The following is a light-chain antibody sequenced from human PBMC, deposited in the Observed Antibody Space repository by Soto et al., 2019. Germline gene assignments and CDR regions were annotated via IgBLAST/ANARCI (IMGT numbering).Light chain of an antibody. J-gene: IGKJ4*01. CDR2: SAS. CDR3: QQGKT. Sequence: DIQLTQYTSSVSASVGDRVTITCRVSQGISSYLNWYRQKPGKVPKLLIYSASNLQSGVPSRFSGSGSGTDFTLTISSLEPEDFAVYYCQQGKTFGGGTKVDIK. CDR1: QGISSY. V-gene: IGKV1-27*01.